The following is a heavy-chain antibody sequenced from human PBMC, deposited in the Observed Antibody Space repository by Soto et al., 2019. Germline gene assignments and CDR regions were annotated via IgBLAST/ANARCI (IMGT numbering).Heavy chain of an antibody. CDR3: ASTRYDYSNYNYYCGMDV. D-gene: IGHD4-4*01. CDR1: GGTFSSYA. J-gene: IGHJ6*02. Sequence: QVQLVQSGAEVKKPGSSVKVSCKASGGTFSSYALSWVRQAPGQGLEWMGGIIPIFGTANYAQKFQGRVTITADDSTSTAYMELSRLRSEDTAVYCCASTRYDYSNYNYYCGMDVWGQGTTVTVSS. CDR2: IIPIFGTA. V-gene: IGHV1-69*01.